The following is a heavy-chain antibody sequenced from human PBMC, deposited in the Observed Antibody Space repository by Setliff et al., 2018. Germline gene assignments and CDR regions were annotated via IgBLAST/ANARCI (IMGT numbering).Heavy chain of an antibody. CDR1: GYTLTELS. Sequence: ASVKVSCKVSGYTLTELSMHWVRQAPGKGLEWMGGFDLEDGETIYAQKFQGRVAMTEDTSTDTAYMELSSLRSGDTAVYYCVTDQKWLVLSSGHDAFDIWGQGTMVTVSS. V-gene: IGHV1-24*01. D-gene: IGHD6-19*01. CDR3: VTDQKWLVLSSGHDAFDI. J-gene: IGHJ3*02. CDR2: FDLEDGET.